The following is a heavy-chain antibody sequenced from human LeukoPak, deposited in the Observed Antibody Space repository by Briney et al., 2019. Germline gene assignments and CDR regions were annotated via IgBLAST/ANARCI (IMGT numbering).Heavy chain of an antibody. V-gene: IGHV4-59*01. CDR3: ARTGLVGGEPRNPFGYYYYMDV. CDR1: GGSISSYY. J-gene: IGHJ6*03. CDR2: IYYSGST. D-gene: IGHD3-10*01. Sequence: SETLSLTCTVSGGSISSYYWSWIRQPPGKGLEWIGYIYYSGSTDYNPSLKSRVTISVDTSKNQFSLKLSSVTAADTAVYYCARTGLVGGEPRNPFGYYYYMDVWGKGTTVTVSS.